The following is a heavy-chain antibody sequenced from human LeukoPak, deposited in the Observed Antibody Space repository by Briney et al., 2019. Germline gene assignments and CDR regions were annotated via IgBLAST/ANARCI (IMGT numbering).Heavy chain of an antibody. CDR2: INPNSGGT. J-gene: IGHJ4*02. CDR1: GYTFTNNF. V-gene: IGHV1-2*02. D-gene: IGHD1-26*01. CDR3: ARGVGANFDY. Sequence: ASVKVSCKASGYTFTNNFMHWVRQAPGQGLEWMGWINPNSGGTNYVQKFQGRVTMTRDTSISTAYMELSRLRSDDTAVYYCARGVGANFDYWGQGTLVTVSS.